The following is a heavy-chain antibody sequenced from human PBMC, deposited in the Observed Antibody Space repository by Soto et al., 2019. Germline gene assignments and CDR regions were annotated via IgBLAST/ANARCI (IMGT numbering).Heavy chain of an antibody. CDR2: VYDNGRP. V-gene: IGHV4-59*01. CDR3: ARGVGSSPPRY. D-gene: IGHD3-9*01. Sequence: PSETLSLTCTISGGSISVYYWSWIRQSPRQGLEWIGYVYDNGRPYYSPSLKSRVTISADTSKNQISLKLTSATAADTAVYYGARGVGSSPPRYWGRGTLVTVSS. J-gene: IGHJ4*02. CDR1: GGSISVYY.